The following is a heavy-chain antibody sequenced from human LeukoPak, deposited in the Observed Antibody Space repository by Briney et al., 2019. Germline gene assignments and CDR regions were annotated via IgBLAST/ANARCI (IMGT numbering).Heavy chain of an antibody. V-gene: IGHV1-18*01. J-gene: IGHJ3*01. CDR3: ARDPISGSYHRGWFDP. D-gene: IGHD1-26*01. CDR2: ISAYNGNT. CDR1: GYTFTSYG. Sequence: ASVKVSCKASGYTFTSYGIRWVRQAPGQGLEWMGWISAYNGNTNYAQKLQGRVTMTTDTSTSTAYMELRSLRSDDTAVYYCARDPISGSYHRGWFDPWGQGTMVTVSS.